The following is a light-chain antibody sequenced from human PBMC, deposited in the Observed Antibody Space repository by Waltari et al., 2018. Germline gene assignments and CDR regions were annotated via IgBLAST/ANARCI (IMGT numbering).Light chain of an antibody. CDR3: QQANSFPLT. CDR1: QDSSRW. V-gene: IGKV1-12*01. CDR2: AAS. Sequence: DIQITQFPSSASAFVGDRVTIPRRASQDSSRWLAWYQQKPGKAPKFLIYAASNLQSGVPSRFSGTGSGTDFTLTISSLQPEDFATYYCQQANSFPLTFGGGTKVEIK. J-gene: IGKJ4*01.